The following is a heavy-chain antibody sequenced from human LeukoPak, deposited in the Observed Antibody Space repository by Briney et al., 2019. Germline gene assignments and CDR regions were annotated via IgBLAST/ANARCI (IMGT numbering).Heavy chain of an antibody. CDR1: GRSIRSVY. J-gene: IGHJ5*02. Sequence: SETLSLTCTVSGRSIRSVYWNWIRQSAGKGLEWIGRIYATDLTNYNPSLKSRVTLSVDMSKNELSLTLKSVTAADTAVYYCARGIGSGTSPIDLWGQGALVTVSS. D-gene: IGHD3-10*01. CDR2: IYATDLT. CDR3: ARGIGSGTSPIDL. V-gene: IGHV4-4*07.